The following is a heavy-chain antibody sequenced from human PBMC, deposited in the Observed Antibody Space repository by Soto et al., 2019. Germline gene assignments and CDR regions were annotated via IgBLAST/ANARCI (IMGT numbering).Heavy chain of an antibody. CDR3: TTSAPGYCSSTSCS. V-gene: IGHV3-15*01. J-gene: IGHJ5*02. D-gene: IGHD2-2*01. CDR1: GFTFSNAW. Sequence: GGSLRLSCAASGFTFSNAWMSWVRQAPGKGLEWVGRIKSKTDGGTTDYAAPVKGRFTTSRDDSKNTLYLQMNSLKTEDTAVYYCTTSAPGYCSSTSCSWGQGTLVTVSS. CDR2: IKSKTDGGTT.